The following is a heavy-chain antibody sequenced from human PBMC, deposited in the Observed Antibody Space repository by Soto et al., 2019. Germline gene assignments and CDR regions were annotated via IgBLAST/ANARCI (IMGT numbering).Heavy chain of an antibody. CDR2: INAGNGNT. J-gene: IGHJ3*02. CDR1: GYRFTSYA. D-gene: IGHD3-22*01. V-gene: IGHV1-3*01. CDR3: VRDYYYDSSGSDAFDI. Sequence: ASVKVSCAACGYRFTSYAIHWVRQAPGQGLEWMGWINAGNGNTKYLQKFQGRLTITRDTSATTAYMELSSLRFEDTAVYYCVRDYYYDSSGSDAFDIWGQGTMVTVSS.